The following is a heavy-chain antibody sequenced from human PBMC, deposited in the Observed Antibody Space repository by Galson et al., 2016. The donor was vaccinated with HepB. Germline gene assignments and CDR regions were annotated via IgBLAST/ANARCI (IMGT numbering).Heavy chain of an antibody. CDR2: INGDGTRT. D-gene: IGHD1-1*01. J-gene: IGHJ4*02. Sequence: SLRLSCAVSDFIFRGYWMQWVRQAPGKGLVWVARINGDGTRTDYGDAVKGRFTISRDNSKNTLSLQMKSLRVEDTAVYYCAKERWRHGNPYFDYWGQGALVTVSS. V-gene: IGHV3-74*01. CDR3: AKERWRHGNPYFDY. CDR1: DFIFRGYW.